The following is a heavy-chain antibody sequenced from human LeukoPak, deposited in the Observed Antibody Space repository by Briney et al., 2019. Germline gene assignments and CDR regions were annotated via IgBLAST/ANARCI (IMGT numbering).Heavy chain of an antibody. J-gene: IGHJ4*02. CDR3: ARDLQSGPPVG. V-gene: IGHV4-59*01. CDR1: GGSISSYY. CDR2: IFYSGST. Sequence: SETLSLTCTVSGGSISSYYWSWIRQPPGKGLEWIGYIFYSGSTSYNPSLKSRVTIPVDTSKNQFSLKLSSVTAADTAVYYCARDLQSGPPVGWGQGTLVTVSS. D-gene: IGHD3-16*01.